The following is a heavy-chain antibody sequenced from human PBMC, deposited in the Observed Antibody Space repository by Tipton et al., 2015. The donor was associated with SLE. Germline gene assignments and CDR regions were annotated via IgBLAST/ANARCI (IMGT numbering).Heavy chain of an antibody. Sequence: LSLTCAASGFTFSSYEMNWVRQAPGKGLEWVSYISSSGSTIYYADSVEGRFTISRDNAKNSLYLQMNSLRAEDTAVYYCAAYSYGSVYWGQGTLVTVSS. CDR2: ISSSGSTI. D-gene: IGHD5-18*01. CDR3: AAYSYGSVY. J-gene: IGHJ4*02. V-gene: IGHV3-48*03. CDR1: GFTFSSYE.